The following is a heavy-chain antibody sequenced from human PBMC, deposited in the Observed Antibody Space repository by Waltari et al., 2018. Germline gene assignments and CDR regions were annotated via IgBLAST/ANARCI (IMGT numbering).Heavy chain of an antibody. CDR1: GYTFTNYA. V-gene: IGHV7-4-1*02. CDR3: AREVVPAATIVVNWFDP. CDR2: INTNTGTQ. Sequence: QVQLVQSGSELKKPGASVKVSCKASGYTFTNYAINWLRQAPGQGLELMGWINTNTGTQTHVQCFTGRFVFSLDTSVSTASLQINSLKAEDTAVYYCAREVVPAATIVVNWFDPWGQGTLVTVSS. J-gene: IGHJ5*02. D-gene: IGHD2-2*01.